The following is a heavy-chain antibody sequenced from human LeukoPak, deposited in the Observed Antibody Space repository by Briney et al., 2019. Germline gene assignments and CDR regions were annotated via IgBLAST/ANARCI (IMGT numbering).Heavy chain of an antibody. CDR3: ARGPPFDY. CDR2: ITGSSSYI. J-gene: IGHJ4*02. V-gene: IGHV3-21*01. Sequence: GGSLRLSCAASGFTFSGYSMNWVRQAPGKGLEWVSSITGSSSYIYYADSVKGRFTISRDNAKNSLHLQMNSLRAEDTAVYYCARGPPFDYWGQGTLVTVSS. CDR1: GFTFSGYS.